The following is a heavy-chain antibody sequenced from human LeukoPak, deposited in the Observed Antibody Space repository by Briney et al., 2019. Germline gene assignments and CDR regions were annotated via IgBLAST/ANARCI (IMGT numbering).Heavy chain of an antibody. CDR1: GGSISSGSYY. CDR3: ARRRSGYSFGL. J-gene: IGHJ4*02. CDR2: IYTSGST. V-gene: IGHV4-61*02. D-gene: IGHD5-18*01. Sequence: SQTLSLTCTVSGGSISSGSYYWSWIRQPAGKGLEWIGRIYTSGSTNYNPSLKSRVTISVDTSKNQFSLKLSSVTTADTAVYYCARRRSGYSFGLWGQGTLVTVSS.